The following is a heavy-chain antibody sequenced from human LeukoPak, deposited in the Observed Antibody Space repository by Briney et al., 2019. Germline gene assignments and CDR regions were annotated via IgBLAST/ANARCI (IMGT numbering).Heavy chain of an antibody. J-gene: IGHJ4*02. CDR2: ITGSGGST. V-gene: IGHV3-23*01. CDR3: ARGLVPGFLDY. D-gene: IGHD4-11*01. CDR1: GFTFRTYA. Sequence: GGSLRLSCAASGFTFRTYAMSWVRQAPGKGLEWISTITGSGGSTYYTDSVKGRFTISRDNSKNTLFLQMDSLRAEDTAVYYCARGLVPGFLDYWGQGTPVTVSS.